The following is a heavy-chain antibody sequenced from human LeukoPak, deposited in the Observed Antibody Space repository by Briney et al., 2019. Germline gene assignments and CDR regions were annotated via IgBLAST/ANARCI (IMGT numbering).Heavy chain of an antibody. V-gene: IGHV3-7*05. CDR1: GFTFSSYW. CDR3: ARETFMDV. Sequence: GGSLRLSCAASGFTFSSYWMSWVRQAPGKGLEWVANIKQDGTDKYYVDSVKGRFAISRDDAKTSLYLQMNSLRAEDTAVYYCARETFMDVWGQGTTVTVSS. J-gene: IGHJ6*02. CDR2: IKQDGTDK. D-gene: IGHD2/OR15-2a*01.